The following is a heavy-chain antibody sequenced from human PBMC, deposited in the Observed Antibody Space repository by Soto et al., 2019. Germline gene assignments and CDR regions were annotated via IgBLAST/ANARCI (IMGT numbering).Heavy chain of an antibody. V-gene: IGHV3-74*01. CDR2: INGDGSST. CDR1: GFTFSNYW. J-gene: IGHJ4*02. CDR3: ARGARNYYYFDC. Sequence: GGSLRLSCVASGFTFSNYWIHWVRQAPGKGLVWVSRINGDGSSTNYADSVKGQFTISRDNAKNTVYLQMNSLRVEDTAVYYCARGARNYYYFDCWGQGTLVTVS. D-gene: IGHD1-7*01.